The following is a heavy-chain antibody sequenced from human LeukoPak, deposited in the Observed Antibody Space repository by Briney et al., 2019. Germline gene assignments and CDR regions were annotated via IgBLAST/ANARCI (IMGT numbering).Heavy chain of an antibody. D-gene: IGHD3-3*01. Sequence: GASVKVSCXASGYTFTGYYMHWVRQAPGQGLEWMGWINPNSGGTNYAQKFQGRVTMTRDTSTSTAYMELSRLRSDDTAVYYCARAVDKATIFGVVIWGQGTLVTVSS. J-gene: IGHJ4*02. CDR1: GYTFTGYY. CDR3: ARAVDKATIFGVVI. V-gene: IGHV1-2*02. CDR2: INPNSGGT.